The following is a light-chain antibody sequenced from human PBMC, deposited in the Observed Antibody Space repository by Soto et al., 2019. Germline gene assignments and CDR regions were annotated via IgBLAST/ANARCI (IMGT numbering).Light chain of an antibody. CDR2: EES. J-gene: IGKJ4*01. Sequence: DIHLTKFQSSLSAAVGKRVTITCRASQAITNNLAWYQQKPGNPPKLLIYEESTLHSGVPSRFSGRKVGTQFILTIDSLQPEDFATYYCQHVKRYPRSFGGATMVDIK. CDR1: QAITNN. CDR3: QHVKRYPRS. V-gene: IGKV1-9*01.